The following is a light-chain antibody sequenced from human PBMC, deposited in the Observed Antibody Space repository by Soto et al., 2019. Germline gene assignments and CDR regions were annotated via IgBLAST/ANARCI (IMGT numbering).Light chain of an antibody. Sequence: QSALTQPRSVSGSPGQSVTISCTGTSSDVGGYNYVSWYQQHPGKAPKVMIYVVSKRPSGVPDRFSGSKSCNTASLTISGLQAGDEAEYYCCSYAGTYSLIFGGGTKVTVL. J-gene: IGLJ2*01. V-gene: IGLV2-11*01. CDR3: CSYAGTYSLI. CDR1: SSDVGGYNY. CDR2: VVS.